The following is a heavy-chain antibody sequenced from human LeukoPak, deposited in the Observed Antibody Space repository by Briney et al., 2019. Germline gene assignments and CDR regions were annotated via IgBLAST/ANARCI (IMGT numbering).Heavy chain of an antibody. CDR3: ATVLGRFFEIFGVVNNWFDP. CDR2: IRYDGSNK. V-gene: IGHV3-30*02. J-gene: IGHJ5*02. Sequence: GGSLRLSCAASGFTFSSYGMHWVRQAPGKGLEWVAFIRYDGSNKYYADSVKGRFTISRDNAKNSLYLQMNSLRAEDTAVYYCATVLGRFFEIFGVVNNWFDPWGQGTLVTVSS. D-gene: IGHD3-3*01. CDR1: GFTFSSYG.